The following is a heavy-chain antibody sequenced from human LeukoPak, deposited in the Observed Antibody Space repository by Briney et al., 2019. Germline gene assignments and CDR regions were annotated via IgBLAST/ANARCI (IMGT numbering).Heavy chain of an antibody. V-gene: IGHV4-59*01. Sequence: SETLPLTCTVSGGSISSYYWSWIRQPPGKGLEWIGYIYYSGSTNYNPSLKSRVTISVDTSKNQFSLKLSSVTAADTAVYYCARFTDTTYYYDSSGYYSGYDYWGQGTLVTVSS. CDR3: ARFTDTTYYYDSSGYYSGYDY. CDR2: IYYSGST. CDR1: GGSISSYY. J-gene: IGHJ4*02. D-gene: IGHD3-22*01.